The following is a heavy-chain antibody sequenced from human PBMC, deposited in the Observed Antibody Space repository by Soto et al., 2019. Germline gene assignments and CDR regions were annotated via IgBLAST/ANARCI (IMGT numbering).Heavy chain of an antibody. D-gene: IGHD3-22*01. Sequence: PGGSLRLSCAASGFTFSSYAMHWVRQAPGKGLEWVAVISYDGSNKYYADSVKGRFTISRDNSKNTLYLQMNSLRAEDTAVYYCARGDSSGYGAFDIWGQGTMVTVSS. CDR1: GFTFSSYA. V-gene: IGHV3-30-3*01. CDR3: ARGDSSGYGAFDI. J-gene: IGHJ3*02. CDR2: ISYDGSNK.